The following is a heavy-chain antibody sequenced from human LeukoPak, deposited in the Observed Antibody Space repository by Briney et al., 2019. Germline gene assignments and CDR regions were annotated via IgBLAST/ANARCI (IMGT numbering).Heavy chain of an antibody. D-gene: IGHD1-26*01. Sequence: ASVKVSCKVSGYTLTELSMHWVRQAPGKGLEWMGGFDPEDGETIYAQKFQGRVTMTRDTSTSTDYMELNSLESEDTAVYYCARDRSGSYYGWFDPWGQGTLVTVSS. CDR2: FDPEDGET. V-gene: IGHV1-24*01. CDR1: GYTLTELS. CDR3: ARDRSGSYYGWFDP. J-gene: IGHJ5*02.